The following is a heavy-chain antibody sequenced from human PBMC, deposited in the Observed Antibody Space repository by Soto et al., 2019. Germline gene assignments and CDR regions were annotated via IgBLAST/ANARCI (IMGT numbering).Heavy chain of an antibody. V-gene: IGHV3-23*01. CDR2: ISGSGGST. Sequence: PGGSLRLSCAASGLTFSSYAMIWVRQAPGKGLEWVSAISGSGGSTYYADSVKGRFTISRDNSKNTLYLQMNSLRAEDTAVYYCAKLSASYLKYFDYWGQGTLVTSPQ. CDR3: AKLSASYLKYFDY. J-gene: IGHJ4*02. D-gene: IGHD1-26*01. CDR1: GLTFSSYA.